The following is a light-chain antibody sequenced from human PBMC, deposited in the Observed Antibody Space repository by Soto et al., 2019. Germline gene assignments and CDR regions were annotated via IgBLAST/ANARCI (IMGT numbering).Light chain of an antibody. Sequence: DIQMTQSPSSLSASVGDRVTITCQASQDISNYLNWYQQKPGKAPRLLVYAATTLQSGVPSRFSGSASGADFTLTISSLQPEDFATYYCQQLNSYPLTFGGGTKVDIK. CDR1: QDISNY. CDR3: QQLNSYPLT. V-gene: IGKV1-9*01. CDR2: AAT. J-gene: IGKJ4*01.